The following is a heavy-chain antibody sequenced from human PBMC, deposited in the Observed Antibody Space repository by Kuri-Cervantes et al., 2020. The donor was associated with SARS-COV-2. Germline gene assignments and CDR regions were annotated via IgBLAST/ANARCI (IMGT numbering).Heavy chain of an antibody. Sequence: ASVKVSCKASGYPFSNYGISWVRQAPGQGLEWMGWISAYNGDTNYAQKFQGRVTMTRNTSISTAYMELSSLRSEDTAVYYCARVVPAAYYGMDVWGQGTTVTVSS. CDR1: GYPFSNYG. J-gene: IGHJ6*02. D-gene: IGHD2-2*01. V-gene: IGHV1-18*01. CDR2: ISAYNGDT. CDR3: ARVVPAAYYGMDV.